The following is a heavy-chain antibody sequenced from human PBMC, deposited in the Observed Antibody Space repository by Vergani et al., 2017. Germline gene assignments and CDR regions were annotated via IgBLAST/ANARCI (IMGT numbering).Heavy chain of an antibody. CDR2: IIPIFGTA. CDR1: GGTFSSYA. Sequence: QVQLVQSGAEVKKPGSSVKVSCKASGGTFSSYAISGVRQAPGQGLEWMGGIIPIFGTANYAQKFQGRVTITADASTSTAYMELSSLRSEDTAVYYCARAFRVNTAMGHRNLSPYNWFAPWGQGTLVTVSS. D-gene: IGHD5-18*01. CDR3: ARAFRVNTAMGHRNLSPYNWFAP. V-gene: IGHV1-69*01. J-gene: IGHJ5*02.